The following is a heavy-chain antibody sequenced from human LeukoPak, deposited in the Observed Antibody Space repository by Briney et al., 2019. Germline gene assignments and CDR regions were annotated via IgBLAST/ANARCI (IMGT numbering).Heavy chain of an antibody. V-gene: IGHV1-69*05. Sequence: ASVKVSCKASGGTFSSYAISWVRQAPGQGLGWMGRIIPIFGTANYAQKFQGRVTITTDESTSTAYMELSSLRSEDTAVYYCASQKGVVGVDYWGQGTLVTVSS. CDR1: GGTFSSYA. CDR3: ASQKGVVGVDY. CDR2: IIPIFGTA. J-gene: IGHJ4*02. D-gene: IGHD1-26*01.